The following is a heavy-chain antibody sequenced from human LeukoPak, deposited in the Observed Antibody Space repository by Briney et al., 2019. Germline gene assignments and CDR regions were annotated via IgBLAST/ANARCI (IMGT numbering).Heavy chain of an antibody. CDR2: VYSGGST. CDR1: EFTFSTYG. Sequence: GGSLRLSCAASEFTFSTYGMSWVCQAPGKGLEWVSVVYSGGSTYYADSVKGRFTISRDNSKNTLYLQMNSLRAEDTAVYYCARTLSYCSGGSCYPGPYDYWGQGTLVTVSS. CDR3: ARTLSYCSGGSCYPGPYDY. J-gene: IGHJ4*02. D-gene: IGHD2-15*01. V-gene: IGHV3-53*01.